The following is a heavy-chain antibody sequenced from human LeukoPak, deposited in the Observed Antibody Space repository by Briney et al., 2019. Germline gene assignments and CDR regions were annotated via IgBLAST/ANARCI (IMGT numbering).Heavy chain of an antibody. J-gene: IGHJ4*02. V-gene: IGHV4-4*07. CDR3: ARIYSRGWSLDY. Sequence: SETLSLTCTVSGGSISSYYWTWIRQSAGKGLEWIGRMYTSGSTKYSPSFESRVTMSGDASKNQFSLRLNSVTAADTAIYYCARIYSRGWSLDYWGPGTLVTVSS. D-gene: IGHD6-19*01. CDR2: MYTSGST. CDR1: GGSISSYY.